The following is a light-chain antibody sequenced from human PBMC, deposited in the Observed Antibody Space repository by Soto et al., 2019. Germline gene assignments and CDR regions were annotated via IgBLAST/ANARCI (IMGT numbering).Light chain of an antibody. V-gene: IGKV3-11*01. CDR1: QSVSNY. Sequence: EIVLTQSPAALSLSPGERATLSCRASQSVSNYLAWYQQRPGRAPRLLIYDASHRATGIPARFSGSGSGTDFTLTINRLEPEDFAVYYCQQRGDRPRTFGQGTKLEIK. CDR2: DAS. J-gene: IGKJ2*01. CDR3: QQRGDRPRT.